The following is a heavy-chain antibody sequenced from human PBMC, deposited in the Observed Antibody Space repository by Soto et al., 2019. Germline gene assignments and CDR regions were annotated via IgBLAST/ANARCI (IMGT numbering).Heavy chain of an antibody. V-gene: IGHV3-11*05. CDR2: ISSSSSYT. D-gene: IGHD2-15*01. CDR3: ARAAPRYCSGGSCYSGRDY. J-gene: IGHJ4*02. CDR1: GFTFSDYY. Sequence: PGGSLRVSWAASGFTFSDYYMSWIRQAPGKGLEWVSYISSSSSYTNYADSVKGRFTISRDNAKNSLYLQMNSLRAEDTAVYYCARAAPRYCSGGSCYSGRDYWGQGTLVTVSS.